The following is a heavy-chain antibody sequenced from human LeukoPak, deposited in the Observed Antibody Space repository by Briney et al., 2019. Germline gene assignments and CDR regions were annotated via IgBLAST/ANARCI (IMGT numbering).Heavy chain of an antibody. CDR3: ARAAVIGPYSSGWYVYYFDY. Sequence: ASVKVSCKASGYTFTSYYMHWVRQAPGQGLEWMGIINPSGGSTSYAQKFQGRVTMTRDTSTSTVYMELSSLRSEDTAMYYCARAAVIGPYSSGWYVYYFDYWGQGTLVTVSS. J-gene: IGHJ4*02. D-gene: IGHD6-19*01. V-gene: IGHV1-46*01. CDR1: GYTFTSYY. CDR2: INPSGGST.